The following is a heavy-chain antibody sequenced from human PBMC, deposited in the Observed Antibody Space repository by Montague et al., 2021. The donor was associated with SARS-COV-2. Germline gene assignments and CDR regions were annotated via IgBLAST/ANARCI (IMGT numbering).Heavy chain of an antibody. CDR2: IYYSGST. V-gene: IGHV4-59*08. Sequence: SETLSLTCNVSGGSNSSYYWGWIRQPPGKGLEWIGYIYYSGSTNXXPSLKSRVTISVDTSKNQFSLKLSSVTAADTAVYYCARSQDCSTTSCHFDYWGQGTLVTVSS. CDR3: ARSQDCSTTSCHFDY. CDR1: GGSNSSYY. J-gene: IGHJ4*02. D-gene: IGHD2-2*01.